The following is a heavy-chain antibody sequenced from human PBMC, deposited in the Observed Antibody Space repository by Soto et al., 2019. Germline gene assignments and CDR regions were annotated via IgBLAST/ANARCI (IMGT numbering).Heavy chain of an antibody. CDR1: GLTFSTYG. Sequence: VQLVESGGGVVQPGKSLRLSCAASGLTFSTYGFHWVRQAPGKGLEWVAVISNDVRNIHYAESVKGRFTISRDNSKNTLYLQMNSLRPNDTAVYYCVKDSLGGMTPVFMPGPDWGQGTLDTVSS. V-gene: IGHV3-30*18. CDR3: VKDSLGGMTPVFMPGPD. CDR2: ISNDVRNI. J-gene: IGHJ4*02. D-gene: IGHD2-2*01.